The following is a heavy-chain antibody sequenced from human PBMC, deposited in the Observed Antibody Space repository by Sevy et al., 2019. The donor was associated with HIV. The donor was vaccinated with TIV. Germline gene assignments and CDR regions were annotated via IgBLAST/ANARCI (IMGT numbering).Heavy chain of an antibody. CDR1: GGTFDTYT. CDR3: ARDRDVTFGGGDAFDI. J-gene: IGHJ3*02. Sequence: SVKVSCKASGGTFDTYTISWLRQAPGQGLEWMGGVIPFFGSANYAQKFQGRLTITADKSTSTAYMELGSLRSEDSAVYYCARDRDVTFGGGDAFDIWGPGTMVTVSS. CDR2: VIPFFGSA. D-gene: IGHD3-16*01. V-gene: IGHV1-69*06.